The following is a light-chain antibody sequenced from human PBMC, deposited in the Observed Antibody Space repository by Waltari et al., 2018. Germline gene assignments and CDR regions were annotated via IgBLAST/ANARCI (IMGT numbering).Light chain of an antibody. V-gene: IGKV3-20*01. J-gene: IGKJ2*01. Sequence: FLTQAPDTLSLSPGERATLSCRASQSVSRSRLAWYQHKPGQVPRLLMYAASTRATGIADRFSGSGSGTDFSLSISRVEPEDFAVYYCQQYSSSVMYTFGQGTKLEIK. CDR1: QSVSRSR. CDR3: QQYSSSVMYT. CDR2: AAS.